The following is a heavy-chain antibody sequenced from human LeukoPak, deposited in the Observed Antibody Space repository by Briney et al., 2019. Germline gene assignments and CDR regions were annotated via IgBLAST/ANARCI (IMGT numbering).Heavy chain of an antibody. CDR2: ISSSSSYI. V-gene: IGHV3-21*01. CDR3: ARDLGGIAVAGTKMDV. J-gene: IGHJ6*04. CDR1: GFTFSGYS. Sequence: GGSLRLSCAASGFTFSGYSMNWVRQAPGKGLEWVSSISSSSSYIYYADSVKGRFTISRDNAKNSLYLQMNSLRAEDTAVYYCARDLGGIAVAGTKMDVWGKGTTVTVSS. D-gene: IGHD6-19*01.